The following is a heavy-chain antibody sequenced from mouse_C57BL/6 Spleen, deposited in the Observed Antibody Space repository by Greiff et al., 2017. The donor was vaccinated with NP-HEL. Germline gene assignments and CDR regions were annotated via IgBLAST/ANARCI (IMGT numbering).Heavy chain of an antibody. Sequence: EVKVVESGGGLVQSGRSLRLSCATSGFTFSDFYMEWVRQAPGKGLEWIAASRNKANDYTTEYSASVKGRFIVSRDTSQSILYLQMNALRAEDTAIYYCARDADGYYDYWGQGTTLTVSS. CDR1: GFTFSDFY. D-gene: IGHD2-3*01. J-gene: IGHJ2*01. V-gene: IGHV7-1*01. CDR2: SRNKANDYTT. CDR3: ARDADGYYDY.